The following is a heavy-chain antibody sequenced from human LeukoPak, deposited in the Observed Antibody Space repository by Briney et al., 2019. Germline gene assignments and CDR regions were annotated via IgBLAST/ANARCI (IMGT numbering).Heavy chain of an antibody. V-gene: IGHV1-18*01. CDR2: ISAYNGNT. CDR1: GYTFTSYG. Sequence: GASVKVSCKASGYTFTSYGISWVRQAPGQGLEWMGWISAYNGNTNYAQKLQGRVTMTTDTSTSTAYMELRSLRSDDTAVYYCASTVSAAGIISLDYWGQGTLVTVSP. D-gene: IGHD6-13*01. J-gene: IGHJ4*02. CDR3: ASTVSAAGIISLDY.